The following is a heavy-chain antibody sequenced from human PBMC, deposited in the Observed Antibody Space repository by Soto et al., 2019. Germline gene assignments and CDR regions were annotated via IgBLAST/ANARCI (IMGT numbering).Heavy chain of an antibody. CDR3: ARQQLLPFYYALDV. V-gene: IGHV1-58*01. CDR1: GFTFTSSA. Sequence: SVKVSCKASGFTFTSSAVQWVRQARGQRLEWIGWIVVGSGNTNYAQKFQERVTMSVDTSRNQFSLKVNSVTAADTAVYYCARQQLLPFYYALDVWGQGTTVTVSS. CDR2: IVVGSGNT. D-gene: IGHD6-13*01. J-gene: IGHJ6*02.